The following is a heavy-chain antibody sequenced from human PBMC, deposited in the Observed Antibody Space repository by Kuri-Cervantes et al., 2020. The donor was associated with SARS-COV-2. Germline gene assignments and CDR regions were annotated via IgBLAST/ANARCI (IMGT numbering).Heavy chain of an antibody. J-gene: IGHJ3*02. CDR2: IWYDGSNK. V-gene: IGHV3-33*08. Sequence: GGSLRLSCAASGFTFSSYGMHWVRQAPGKGLEWVAVIWYDGSNKYYADSVKGRFTISRDNSKNTLYLQMNSLRAEDTAVYYCARDSGRNSGNAFDIRGQGTMVTVSS. D-gene: IGHD1-14*01. CDR3: ARDSGRNSGNAFDI. CDR1: GFTFSSYG.